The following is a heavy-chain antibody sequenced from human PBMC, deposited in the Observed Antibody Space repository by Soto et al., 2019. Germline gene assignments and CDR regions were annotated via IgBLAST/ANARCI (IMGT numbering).Heavy chain of an antibody. J-gene: IGHJ4*02. D-gene: IGHD3-16*01. V-gene: IGHV3-7*03. CDR2: IKHDGSEK. CDR1: GFSFSSNW. Sequence: EVQLVESGGDLVQPGGSLRLSCVVSGFSFSSNWMYWVRQAPGKGLEWVAHIKHDGSEKYYVDSVKGRFAISRDNAKNSLYLQMNSLSVDDTAVYYCARGLYSRGYWGQGTLVTVSS. CDR3: ARGLYSRGY.